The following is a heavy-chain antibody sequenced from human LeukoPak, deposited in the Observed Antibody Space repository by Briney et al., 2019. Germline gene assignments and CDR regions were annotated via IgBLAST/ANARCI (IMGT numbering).Heavy chain of an antibody. Sequence: GGSLRLSCAASGFTFSTYWMHWVRQAPGKVLVWVSLINSGGDDTRYADSVKGRFTISRDNAKNTLYLQMNSLRAEDTAVYYCARRIGYSSGHSAVYYFDYWGQGTLVTVSS. CDR3: ARRIGYSSGHSAVYYFDY. CDR2: INSGGDDT. D-gene: IGHD6-19*01. V-gene: IGHV3-74*01. CDR1: GFTFSTYW. J-gene: IGHJ4*02.